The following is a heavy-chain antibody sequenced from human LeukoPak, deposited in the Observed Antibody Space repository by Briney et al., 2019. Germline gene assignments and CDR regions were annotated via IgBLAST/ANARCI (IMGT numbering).Heavy chain of an antibody. D-gene: IGHD3-9*01. CDR1: GFTFSSYG. Sequence: GGSLRLSCAASGFTFSSYGMHWVRQAPGKGLEWVAVISYDGSNKYYADSVKGRFTISRDNSKSTLYLQMNSLRAEDTAVYYCARTITYYDILSPWGQGTLVTVSS. J-gene: IGHJ5*02. V-gene: IGHV3-30*03. CDR3: ARTITYYDILSP. CDR2: ISYDGSNK.